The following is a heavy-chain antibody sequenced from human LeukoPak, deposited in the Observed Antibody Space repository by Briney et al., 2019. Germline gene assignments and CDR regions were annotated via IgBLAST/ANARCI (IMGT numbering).Heavy chain of an antibody. CDR2: INTDGRIT. CDR3: TRDGGSFCDFDY. V-gene: IGHV3-64*02. CDR1: GFSYRNYA. D-gene: IGHD1-26*01. Sequence: GGSLGLSCVASGFSYRNYAIHLVRQAPGKGLEYVSVINTDGRITYYADSVKGRFTISRYNSKNTVYLQMGSLRGEDMAVYYCTRDGGSFCDFDYWGQGALVTVSS. J-gene: IGHJ4*02.